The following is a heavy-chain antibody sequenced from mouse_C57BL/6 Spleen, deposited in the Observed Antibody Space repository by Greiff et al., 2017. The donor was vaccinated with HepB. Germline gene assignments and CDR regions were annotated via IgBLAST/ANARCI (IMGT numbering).Heavy chain of an antibody. J-gene: IGHJ3*01. Sequence: QVQLKESGAELARPGASVKLSCKASGYTFTSYGISWVKQRTGQGLEWIGEIYPRSGNTYYNEKFKGKATLTADKSSSTAYMELRSLTSEDSAVYFCARIYYDFFSAYWGQGTLVTVSA. CDR1: GYTFTSYG. CDR2: IYPRSGNT. D-gene: IGHD2-4*01. V-gene: IGHV1-81*01. CDR3: ARIYYDFFSAY.